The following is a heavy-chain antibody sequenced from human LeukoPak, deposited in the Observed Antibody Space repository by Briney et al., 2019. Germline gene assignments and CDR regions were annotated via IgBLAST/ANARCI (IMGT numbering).Heavy chain of an antibody. J-gene: IGHJ4*02. Sequence: SETLSLTCTVSGGSISSYYWSWIRQPPGKGLEWIGYIYYSGSTNYNPSLKSRVTISVDTSKNQFSLKLSSVTAADTAVYYCARGDYYDSALDYWGQGTLVTVSS. CDR2: IYYSGST. CDR3: ARGDYYDSALDY. CDR1: GGSISSYY. V-gene: IGHV4-59*01. D-gene: IGHD3-22*01.